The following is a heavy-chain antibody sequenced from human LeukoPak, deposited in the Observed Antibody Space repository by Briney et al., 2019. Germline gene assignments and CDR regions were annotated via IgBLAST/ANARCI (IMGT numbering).Heavy chain of an antibody. D-gene: IGHD5-18*01. Sequence: PGESLKISCKGSGYSFTSYWIGWVRQMPGKGLEWMGTIYPGDSDTRYSPSFQGQVTISADKSISTAYLQWSSLKASDTAMYYCARRTAMAAGYFDYWGQGTLVTVSS. CDR2: IYPGDSDT. CDR1: GYSFTSYW. CDR3: ARRTAMAAGYFDY. J-gene: IGHJ4*02. V-gene: IGHV5-51*01.